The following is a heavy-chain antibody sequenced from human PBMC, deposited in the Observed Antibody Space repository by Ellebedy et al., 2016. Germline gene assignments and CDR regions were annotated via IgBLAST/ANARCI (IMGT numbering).Heavy chain of an antibody. V-gene: IGHV3-49*03. J-gene: IGHJ1*01. D-gene: IGHD3-10*01. Sequence: SLKISXTASGFTFGDYAMSWFRQAPGKGLEWVGFIRSKAYGGTTEYAASVKGRFTISRDDSKSIAYLQMNSLKTEDTAVYYCTRGKYYYGSGSYYNPQYFQHWGQGTLVTVSS. CDR1: GFTFGDYA. CDR3: TRGKYYYGSGSYYNPQYFQH. CDR2: IRSKAYGGTT.